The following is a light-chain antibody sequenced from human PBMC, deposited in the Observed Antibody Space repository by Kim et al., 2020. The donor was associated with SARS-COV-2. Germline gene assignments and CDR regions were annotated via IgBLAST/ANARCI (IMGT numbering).Light chain of an antibody. CDR3: QQYGNSVT. V-gene: IGKV3-20*01. CDR2: RAS. Sequence: EGATSSCRASEIFGISYVSWCQQMPGERPRLLIYRASNRASGVPDRFSGSGSGTEYTLTVSRLEPEHIGVYYCQQYGNSVTFGQGTEVDIK. CDR1: EIFGISY. J-gene: IGKJ1*01.